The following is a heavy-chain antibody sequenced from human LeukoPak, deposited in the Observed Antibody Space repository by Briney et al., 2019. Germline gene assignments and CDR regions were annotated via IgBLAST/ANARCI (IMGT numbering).Heavy chain of an antibody. D-gene: IGHD1-26*01. CDR1: GFTFSHYW. V-gene: IGHV4-34*01. CDR3: ARVGLVGATSYFDY. Sequence: GSLRLSCAASGFTFSHYWMTWVRQPPGKGLEWIGEINHSGSTNYNPSLKSRVTISVDTSKNQFSLKLSSVTAADTAVYYCARVGLVGATSYFDYWGQGTLVTVSS. CDR2: INHSGST. J-gene: IGHJ4*02.